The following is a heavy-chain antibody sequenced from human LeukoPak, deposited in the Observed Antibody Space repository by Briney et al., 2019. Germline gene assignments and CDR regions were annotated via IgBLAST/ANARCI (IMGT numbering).Heavy chain of an antibody. Sequence: PGGSLRLSCAASGFTFSTYTMNWVRQVPGKGLEWVSSISSSTYIYYAGSVQGRFTISRDNAKNSLYLQMNSLRAEDTAVYYCAREGRSSGWYYFDYWGQGTLVTVSS. J-gene: IGHJ4*02. CDR3: AREGRSSGWYYFDY. CDR2: ISSSTYI. V-gene: IGHV3-21*01. D-gene: IGHD6-19*01. CDR1: GFTFSTYT.